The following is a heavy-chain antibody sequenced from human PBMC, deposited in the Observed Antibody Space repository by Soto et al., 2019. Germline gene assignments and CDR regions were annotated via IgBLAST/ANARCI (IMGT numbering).Heavy chain of an antibody. CDR1: GGSISGYY. V-gene: IGHV4-59*01. CDR2: VHYSGNP. CDR3: ARGCLGSDWYYYFDY. Sequence: SETLSLTCTVSGGSISGYYWGWIRQPPGEGLEWIGYVHYSGNPHYNPSLRSRVTISVDTSTNQFSLKLSSVTAADTAVYYCARGCLGSDWYYYFDYRGQGALDTVSS. J-gene: IGHJ4*02. D-gene: IGHD6-19*01.